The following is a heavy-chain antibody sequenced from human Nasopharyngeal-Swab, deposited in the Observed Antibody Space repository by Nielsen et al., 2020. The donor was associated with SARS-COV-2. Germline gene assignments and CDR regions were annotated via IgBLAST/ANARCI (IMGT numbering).Heavy chain of an antibody. J-gene: IGHJ5*02. CDR1: GFTFSSYE. D-gene: IGHD3-10*01. V-gene: IGHV3-48*03. CDR3: ARGHGVWFGEPDNWFDP. Sequence: GESLKISCAASGFTFSSYEMNWVRQAPGKGLEWVSYISSSGSTIYYADSVKGRSTISRDNAKNSLYLQMNSLRAEDTAVYYCARGHGVWFGEPDNWFDPWGQGTLVTVSS. CDR2: ISSSGSTI.